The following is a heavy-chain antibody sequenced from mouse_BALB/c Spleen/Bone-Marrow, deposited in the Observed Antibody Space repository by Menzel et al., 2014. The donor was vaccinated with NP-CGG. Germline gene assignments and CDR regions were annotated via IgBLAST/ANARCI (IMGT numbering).Heavy chain of an antibody. V-gene: IGHV5-17*02. D-gene: IGHD1-1*01. CDR2: ISRGSSTI. CDR1: GITFSSFG. Sequence: EVNVVESGGGLVQPGGSRKLSCAASGITFSSFGMHWVRQAPEKGLEWVAYISRGSSTIYYADTVKGRFTISRDNPKNTLFLQMTSLRSEDTAMYYCARDYGYAMDYWGQGASVTVSS. J-gene: IGHJ4*01. CDR3: ARDYGYAMDY.